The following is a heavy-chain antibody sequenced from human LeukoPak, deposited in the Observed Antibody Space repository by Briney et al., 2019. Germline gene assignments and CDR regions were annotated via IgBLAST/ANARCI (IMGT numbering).Heavy chain of an antibody. CDR3: AKDHTAAAGTLDY. D-gene: IGHD6-13*01. V-gene: IGHV3-30*18. CDR2: ISYDGSNK. Sequence: PGGSLRLSCAASGFTFSSYGMHWVRQAPGKGLEWVAVISYDGSNKYYADSVKGRFTISRDNSKNTLYLQMNSLRAEDTAVYYCAKDHTAAAGTLDYWGQGTLVTVSS. CDR1: GFTFSSYG. J-gene: IGHJ4*02.